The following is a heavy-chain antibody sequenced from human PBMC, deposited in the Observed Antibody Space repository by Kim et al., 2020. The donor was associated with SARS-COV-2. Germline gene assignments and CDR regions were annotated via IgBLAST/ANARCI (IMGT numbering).Heavy chain of an antibody. Sequence: SNPSLKSRVTRSVETSKNQFSLKLSSVTAADTAVYYCARSGGNYKFSFDYWGQGTLVTVSS. V-gene: IGHV4-59*01. CDR3: ARSGGNYKFSFDY. J-gene: IGHJ4*02. D-gene: IGHD2-21*02.